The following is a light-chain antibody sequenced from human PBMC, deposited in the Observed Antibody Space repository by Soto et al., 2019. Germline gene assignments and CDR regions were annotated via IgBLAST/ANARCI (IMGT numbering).Light chain of an antibody. CDR2: KAS. Sequence: DIQMTQSPSTLSGSVGDSVTINCRASQTISSWLAWYQQKPGKAPKLLIYKASTLKSGVPSSFSGGGSGTEFTLTISSLQPDDFATYYCQHYNSHSEAFGQGTKVDIK. V-gene: IGKV1-5*03. CDR3: QHYNSHSEA. CDR1: QTISSW. J-gene: IGKJ1*01.